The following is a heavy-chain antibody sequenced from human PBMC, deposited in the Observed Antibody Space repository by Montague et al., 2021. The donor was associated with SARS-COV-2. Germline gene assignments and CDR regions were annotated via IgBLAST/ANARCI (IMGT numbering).Heavy chain of an antibody. J-gene: IGHJ4*02. CDR3: SKAPDRVATIPDY. D-gene: IGHD5-12*01. CDR1: GFTFSSYG. CDR2: ISYDGSNK. V-gene: IGHV3-30*18. Sequence: SLRLSCAASGFTFSSYGMHWVRQAPGKGLEWVAVISYDGSNKYYADSVKGRFTISRDNSKNTLYLQMNSLRAEDTAVYYCSKAPDRVATIPDYWGQGTLVTVSS.